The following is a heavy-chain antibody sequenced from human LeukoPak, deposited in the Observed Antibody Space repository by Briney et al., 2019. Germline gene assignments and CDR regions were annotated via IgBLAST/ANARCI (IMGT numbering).Heavy chain of an antibody. V-gene: IGHV3-23*01. J-gene: IGHJ4*02. CDR1: GFTFSSYA. CDR2: ISGSGGTT. CDR3: VKDSYYYDNSGYYYVKDH. D-gene: IGHD3-22*01. Sequence: GGSLRLSCAASGFTFSSYAMNWDPQAPGKGLEWVSDISGSGGTTYYADSVQGRFTISRDNCKSTLYVQMNSLRAHDTAIYYCVKDSYYYDNSGYYYVKDHWGQGTLVTVSS.